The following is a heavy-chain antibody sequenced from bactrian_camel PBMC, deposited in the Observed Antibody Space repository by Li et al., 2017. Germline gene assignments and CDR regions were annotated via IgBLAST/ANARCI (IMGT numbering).Heavy chain of an antibody. CDR3: STEGSVNWVFGY. CDR2: ISTDSTST. D-gene: IGHD8*01. J-gene: IGHJ6*01. V-gene: IGHV3S6*01. Sequence: HVQLVESGGGLVQPGGSARLSCVASGFTFSNYWMYWVRQARGKGLEWVSSISTDSTSTPYADSVKGRFTISRDNANSMVYLQMDSLKPEDAALYYCSTEGSVNWVFGYWGQGTQVTVS. CDR1: GFTFSNYW.